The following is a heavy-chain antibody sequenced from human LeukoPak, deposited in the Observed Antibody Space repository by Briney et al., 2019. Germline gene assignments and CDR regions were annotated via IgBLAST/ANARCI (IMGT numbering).Heavy chain of an antibody. V-gene: IGHV3-30*18. CDR3: AKDATLFGDQYFDY. Sequence: GGSLRLSCAASGFTFSSHGMHWVRQAPGKALEWVAVTSYDGITKYYADSAKGRFNISRDNSKNTLYLQMNSLRVDDTAVYYCAKDATLFGDQYFDYWGQGTLVIVSS. D-gene: IGHD3-10*01. CDR2: TSYDGITK. J-gene: IGHJ4*02. CDR1: GFTFSSHG.